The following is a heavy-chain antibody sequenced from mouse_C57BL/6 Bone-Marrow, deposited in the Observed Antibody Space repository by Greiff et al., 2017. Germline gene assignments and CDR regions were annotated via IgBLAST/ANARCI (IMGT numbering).Heavy chain of an antibody. CDR3: AREDGYWYFDV. Sequence: EVQRVESGGDLVKPGGSLKLSCAASGFTFSSYGMSWVRQTPDKRLEWVATISSGGSYTYYPDSVKGRFTISRDNAKNTLYLQRSSLKSEDTAMYYCAREDGYWYFDVWGTGTTVTVSS. V-gene: IGHV5-6*01. J-gene: IGHJ1*03. CDR2: ISSGGSYT. CDR1: GFTFSSYG. D-gene: IGHD1-1*01.